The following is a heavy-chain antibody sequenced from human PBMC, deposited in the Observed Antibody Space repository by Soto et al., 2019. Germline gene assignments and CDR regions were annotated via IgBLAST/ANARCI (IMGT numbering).Heavy chain of an antibody. CDR1: GGAISSGDYY. D-gene: IGHD6-13*01. J-gene: IGHJ4*02. CDR2: IYYSGST. CDR3: ARDTLSSSWQTTNDHFDY. Sequence: QVQLQESGPRLVKTSQTLSLSCTVSGGAISSGDYYWSWMRQPPGKGLEWIGYIYYSGSTYYNPSLKSRVTISVDTSKNQFSLKLSSVTAADTAVYYCARDTLSSSWQTTNDHFDYWGQGTLVTVSS. V-gene: IGHV4-30-4*01.